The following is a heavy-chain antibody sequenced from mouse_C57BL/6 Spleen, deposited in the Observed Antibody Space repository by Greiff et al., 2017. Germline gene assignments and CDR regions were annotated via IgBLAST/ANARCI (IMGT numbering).Heavy chain of an antibody. V-gene: IGHV1-64*01. Sequence: QVQLQQPGAELVKPGASVKLSCKASGYTFTSYWMPWVKQRPGQGLEWIGMIHPNSGSTNYNEKFKSKATLTVDKSTSTAYMQLSSLTSEDSAVYYCAREVGGYFDYWGQGTTLTVSS. CDR2: IHPNSGST. CDR1: GYTFTSYW. J-gene: IGHJ2*01. CDR3: AREVGGYFDY.